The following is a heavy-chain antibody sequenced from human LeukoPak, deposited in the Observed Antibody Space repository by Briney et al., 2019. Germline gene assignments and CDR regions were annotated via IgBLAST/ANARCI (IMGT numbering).Heavy chain of an antibody. J-gene: IGHJ4*02. CDR2: ISKTGATI. D-gene: IGHD4-23*01. CDR3: AREDYGGTNFDQ. CDR1: GFTLSDYF. V-gene: IGHV3-11*04. Sequence: PGGSLRLSCAASGFTLSDYFMIWVRQAPGKGLQWVAYISKTGATIQYVDSVKGRFTISRDNAQNALYLQMNSLRVDDTGMFFCAREDYGGTNFDQWGQGTLVTVSS.